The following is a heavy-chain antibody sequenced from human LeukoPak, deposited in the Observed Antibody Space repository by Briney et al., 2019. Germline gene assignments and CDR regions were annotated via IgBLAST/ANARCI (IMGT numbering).Heavy chain of an antibody. CDR3: AKSQSSGYYYWDY. D-gene: IGHD3-22*01. CDR2: IGGSGGGA. J-gene: IGHJ4*02. V-gene: IGHV3-23*01. Sequence: GGSLRLSCAASGFTFSSKAMSWVRQAPGKGLEWVSRIGGSGGGADYADSVKGRFAISRDNSKNTLYLQMNSLRAEDTAVYYCAKSQSSGYYYWDYWGQGTLVTVSS. CDR1: GFTFSSKA.